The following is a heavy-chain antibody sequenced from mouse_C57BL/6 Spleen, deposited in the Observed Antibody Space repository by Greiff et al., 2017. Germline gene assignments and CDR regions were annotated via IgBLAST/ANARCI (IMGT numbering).Heavy chain of an antibody. CDR3: ARRDFYYYGSSFFDY. V-gene: IGHV1-26*01. CDR2: INPNNGGT. CDR1: GYTFTDYY. Sequence: EVQLQQSGPELVKPGASVKISCKASGYTFTDYYMNWVKQSHGKSLEWIGDINPNNGGTSYNQKFKGTATLTVDKSSSTAYMELRSLTSEDSAVYYCARRDFYYYGSSFFDYWGQGTTLTVSS. D-gene: IGHD1-1*01. J-gene: IGHJ2*01.